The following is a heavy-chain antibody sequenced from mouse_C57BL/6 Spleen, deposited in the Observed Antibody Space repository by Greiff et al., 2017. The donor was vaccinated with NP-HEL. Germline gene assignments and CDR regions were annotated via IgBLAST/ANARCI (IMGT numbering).Heavy chain of an antibody. CDR3: ARHYGTTVPFDY. CDR1: GYTFTSYW. V-gene: IGHV1-69*01. Sequence: VQLQQPGAELVMPGASVKLSCKASGYTFTSYWMHWVKQRPGQGLEWIGEIDPSDSYTNYNQKFKGKSTLTVDKSSSTAYMQLSSLTSEDSAVYYCARHYGTTVPFDYWGQGTTLTVSS. J-gene: IGHJ2*01. D-gene: IGHD1-1*01. CDR2: IDPSDSYT.